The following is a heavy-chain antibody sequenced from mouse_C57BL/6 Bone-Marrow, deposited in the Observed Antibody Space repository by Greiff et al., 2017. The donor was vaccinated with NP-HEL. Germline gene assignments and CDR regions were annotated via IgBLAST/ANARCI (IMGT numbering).Heavy chain of an antibody. J-gene: IGHJ1*03. CDR1: GFTFSDYY. V-gene: IGHV5-12*01. Sequence: EVQRVESGGGLVQPGGSLKLSCAASGFTFSDYYMYWVRQTPEKRLEWVAYISNGGGSTYYPDTVKGRFTISRDNAKNTLYLQMSRLESEDTAMYYCARGSFYWYFDVWGTGTTVTVSS. CDR2: ISNGGGST. CDR3: ARGSFYWYFDV.